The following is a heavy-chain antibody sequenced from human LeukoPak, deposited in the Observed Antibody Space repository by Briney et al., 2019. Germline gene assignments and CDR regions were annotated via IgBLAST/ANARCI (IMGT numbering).Heavy chain of an antibody. V-gene: IGHV1-2*02. D-gene: IGHD5-12*01. J-gene: IGHJ4*02. Sequence: ASVKVSCKASGGTFSSYTISWVRQAPGQGLEWMGWINSNSGGTNYAQKFQGRVTMTRDTPTSTAYMELRSLRSDDTAVYYCARDRRIVATIPVDYWGQGTLVTVSS. CDR1: GGTFSSYT. CDR2: INSNSGGT. CDR3: ARDRRIVATIPVDY.